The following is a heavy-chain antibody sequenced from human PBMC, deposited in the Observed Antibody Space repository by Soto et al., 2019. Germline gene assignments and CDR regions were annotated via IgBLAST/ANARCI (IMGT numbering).Heavy chain of an antibody. V-gene: IGHV3-33*01. D-gene: IGHD1-26*01. CDR1: GFTFSNYG. CDR3: ARAGIVATTQLGWFDP. Sequence: QVQLVESGGGVVQPGRSLRLSCAASGFTFSNYGIHWVCQAPGKGLEWVAVIWPDGNNKYYPDSVKGRFTISRDNSKNTLYLQMNSLRAEDTAVYYCARAGIVATTQLGWFDPWGQGTLVTVSS. CDR2: IWPDGNNK. J-gene: IGHJ5*02.